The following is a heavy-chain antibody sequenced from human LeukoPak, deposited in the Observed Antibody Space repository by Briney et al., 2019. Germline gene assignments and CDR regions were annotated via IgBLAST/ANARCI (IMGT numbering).Heavy chain of an antibody. CDR1: GFTVSSNY. Sequence: GGSLRLSCAASGFTVSSNYMSWVRQAPGKGLEWVSVISGSGGSTYYADSVKGRFTTSRDNSKNTLYLQMNSLRAEDTAVYYCARGRHSSSSAYFDYWGQGTLVTVSS. V-gene: IGHV3-23*01. J-gene: IGHJ4*02. CDR3: ARGRHSSSSAYFDY. CDR2: ISGSGGST. D-gene: IGHD6-6*01.